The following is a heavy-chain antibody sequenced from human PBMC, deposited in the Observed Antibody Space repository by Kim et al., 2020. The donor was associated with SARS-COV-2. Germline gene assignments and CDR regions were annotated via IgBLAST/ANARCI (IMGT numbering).Heavy chain of an antibody. V-gene: IGHV3-74*01. CDR3: ARGRRGYSYGPSVDL. Sequence: GGSLRLSCAASGFTFSSYWMHWVRQAPGKGLVWVSRINSDGSSTSYADSVKGRFTISRDNAKNTLYLQMNSLRAEDTAVYYCARGRRGYSYGPSVDLWGRGSLVTVSS. D-gene: IGHD5-18*01. CDR2: INSDGSST. CDR1: GFTFSSYW. J-gene: IGHJ2*01.